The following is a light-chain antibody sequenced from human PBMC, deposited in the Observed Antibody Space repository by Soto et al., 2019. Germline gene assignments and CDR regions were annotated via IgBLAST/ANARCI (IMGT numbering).Light chain of an antibody. CDR3: QPYNNWPLT. CDR1: QSVSSN. J-gene: IGKJ4*01. V-gene: IGKV3D-15*01. CDR2: GAS. Sequence: EIVMTQSPATLSVSPGERATLSCRASQSVSSNLAWYQQKPGQAPRLLIYGASSRATGIPDRFSGSGSGAEFTLTINSLQSEDFAVYYCQPYNNWPLTFGGGTKV.